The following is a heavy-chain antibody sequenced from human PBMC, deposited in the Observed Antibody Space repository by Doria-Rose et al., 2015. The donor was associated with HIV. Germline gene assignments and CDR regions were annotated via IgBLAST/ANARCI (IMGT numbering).Heavy chain of an antibody. J-gene: IGHJ4*02. Sequence: QVTLKESGPVLVKPTETLTLTCTVSGVSLSSPGMGVSWIRQPPGKALEWLANIFSDAERPYKSSLKSRLTISRGTSESQLVLTMTDMDPVDTATYYCARIKSSRWYHKYYFDFWGQGTLVIVSA. D-gene: IGHD6-13*01. CDR3: ARIKSSRWYHKYYFDF. CDR2: IFSDAER. V-gene: IGHV2-26*01. CDR1: GVSLSSPGMG.